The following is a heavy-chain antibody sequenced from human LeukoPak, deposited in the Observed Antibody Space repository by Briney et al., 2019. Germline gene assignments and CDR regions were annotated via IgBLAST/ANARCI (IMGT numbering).Heavy chain of an antibody. CDR2: IYVTGT. V-gene: IGHV4-59*08. CDR3: ARHIGGGIEDMDV. J-gene: IGHJ6*03. Sequence: SETLSLTCTVSGGSIGTYYWSWVRQSPGTGLEWIGYIYVTGTRYNPYLQSRVTISVDRSRNQFFLRMTSVTAADTAVYYCARHIGGGIEDMDVWGRGTKVTVSS. D-gene: IGHD3-16*02. CDR1: GGSIGTYY.